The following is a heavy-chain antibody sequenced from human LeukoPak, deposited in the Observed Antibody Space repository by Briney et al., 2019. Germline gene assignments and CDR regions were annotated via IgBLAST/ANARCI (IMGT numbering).Heavy chain of an antibody. Sequence: SETLSLTCTVSGGSISSSSYYWGWIRQPPGKGLEWIGSIYYSGSTYYNPSLKSRVTISVDRSKNQFSLKLSSVTAADTAVYYCARVGYDFWSGYYTGFDYWGQGTLVTVSS. D-gene: IGHD3-3*01. CDR2: IYYSGST. CDR3: ARVGYDFWSGYYTGFDY. J-gene: IGHJ4*02. V-gene: IGHV4-39*07. CDR1: GGSISSSSYY.